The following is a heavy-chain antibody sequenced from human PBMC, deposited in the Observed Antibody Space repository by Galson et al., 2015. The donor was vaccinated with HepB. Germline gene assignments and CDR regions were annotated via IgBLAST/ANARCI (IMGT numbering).Heavy chain of an antibody. J-gene: IGHJ3*02. CDR1: GFTFSSYG. Sequence: SLRLSCAASGFTFSSYGMHWVRQAPGKGLEWVAVIWYDGSNKYYADSVKGRFTISRDNSKNTLYLQMNSLRAEDTAVYYCARDQDYYDSGAFDIWGQGTMVTVSS. CDR2: IWYDGSNK. CDR3: ARDQDYYDSGAFDI. V-gene: IGHV3-33*01. D-gene: IGHD3-22*01.